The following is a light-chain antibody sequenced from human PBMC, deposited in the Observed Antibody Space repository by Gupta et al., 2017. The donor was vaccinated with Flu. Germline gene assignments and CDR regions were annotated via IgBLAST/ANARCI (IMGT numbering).Light chain of an antibody. CDR2: KTS. V-gene: IGKV1-5*03. Sequence: DLQMTHSPSTLSASVGDRVTITCRASQSSSSRLAWYQQKPGKAPKLLIQKTSNLESGVPSRFNGSGSGTEFTLTISSLQPDDFAAYYCQQYSTSPLTFGGGTRVEIE. CDR3: QQYSTSPLT. J-gene: IGKJ4*01. CDR1: QSSSSR.